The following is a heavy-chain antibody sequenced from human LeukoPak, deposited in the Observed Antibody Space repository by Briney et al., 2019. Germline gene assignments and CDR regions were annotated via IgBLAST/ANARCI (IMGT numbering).Heavy chain of an antibody. V-gene: IGHV1-2*02. J-gene: IGHJ6*02. D-gene: IGHD3-10*01. CDR1: GYTFTGYY. CDR3: ARDGIMVRGVKGYYYYGMDV. Sequence: ASVKVSCKASGYTFTGYYMHWVRQAPGQGLEWMGLINPNSGGTNYAQKFQGRVTMTRDTSISTAYMELSRLRSDDTAVYYCARDGIMVRGVKGYYYYGMDVWGQGTTVTVSS. CDR2: INPNSGGT.